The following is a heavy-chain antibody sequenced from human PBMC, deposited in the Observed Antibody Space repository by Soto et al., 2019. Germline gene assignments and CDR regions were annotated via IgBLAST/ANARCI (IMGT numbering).Heavy chain of an antibody. J-gene: IGHJ4*02. V-gene: IGHV4-39*01. CDR1: GGSISSSSYY. CDR2: IYYRGSS. Sequence: SETLSPTCTFSGGSISSSSYYCGWIRQPPGKGLEWVGRIYYRGSSYYNPALKSRDTISVDTSNNQFSRKVGSVTTADTAVYYCARYPGPFGYWGQGNLGTVSS. CDR3: ARYPGPFGY.